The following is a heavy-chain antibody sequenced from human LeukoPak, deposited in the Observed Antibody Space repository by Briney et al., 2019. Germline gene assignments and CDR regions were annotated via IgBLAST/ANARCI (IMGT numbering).Heavy chain of an antibody. D-gene: IGHD3-22*01. CDR1: GHTFTAYY. V-gene: IGHV1-2*02. CDR2: INPNSGGT. CDR3: ATYYSDTSARD. Sequence: ASVKVSCKASGHTFTAYYMFWVRQAPGQGLERMGWINPNSGGTNYAPKFQGRVTMTRDTSISTGYMELSGLTSDDTAVYFCATYYSDTSARDWGQGTLVTVSS. J-gene: IGHJ4*02.